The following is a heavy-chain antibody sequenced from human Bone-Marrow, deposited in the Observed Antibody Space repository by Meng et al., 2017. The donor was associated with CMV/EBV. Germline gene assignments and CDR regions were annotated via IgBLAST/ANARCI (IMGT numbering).Heavy chain of an antibody. D-gene: IGHD3-10*01. CDR3: ARAGRGTPYYYYGMDV. CDR1: GGTFSSYA. J-gene: IGHJ6*02. CDR2: IIPILGIA. Sequence: SVKVSCKASGGTFSSYAISWVRQAPGQGLEWMGGIIPILGIANYAQKFQGRVTITADKSTSTAYMELSSLRSEDTAVYYCARAGRGTPYYYYGMDVWGPGNTV. V-gene: IGHV1-69*10.